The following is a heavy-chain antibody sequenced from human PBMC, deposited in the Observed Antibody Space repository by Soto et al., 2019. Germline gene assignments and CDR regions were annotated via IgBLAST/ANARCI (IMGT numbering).Heavy chain of an antibody. CDR3: AKILDAGGVDY. CDR2: ISGIGSST. D-gene: IGHD2-21*01. Sequence: GGSLRLSCAASGFTFSSYGMTWVRQAPGKGLEWVSSISGIGSSTFYADSVKGRFTISRDNSKNTLYLQMNSLRAEDTAVYYCAKILDAGGVDYWGRGTLVTISS. CDR1: GFTFSSYG. J-gene: IGHJ4*02. V-gene: IGHV3-23*01.